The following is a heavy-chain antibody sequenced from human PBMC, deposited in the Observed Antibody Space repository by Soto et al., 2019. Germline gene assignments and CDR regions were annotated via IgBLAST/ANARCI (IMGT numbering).Heavy chain of an antibody. CDR3: ARDANGVATITNYYYYYMDV. V-gene: IGHV3-21*01. J-gene: IGHJ6*03. Sequence: GGSLRLSCAASGFTFSSYSMNWVRQAPGKGLEWVSSISSSSSYIYYADSVKGRFTISRDNAKNSLYLQMNSLRAEDTAVYYCARDANGVATITNYYYYYMDVWGKGTTVTVSS. D-gene: IGHD5-12*01. CDR1: GFTFSSYS. CDR2: ISSSSSYI.